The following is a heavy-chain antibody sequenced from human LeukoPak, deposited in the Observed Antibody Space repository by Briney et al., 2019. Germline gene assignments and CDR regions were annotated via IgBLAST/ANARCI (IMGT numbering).Heavy chain of an antibody. CDR1: GGSIRSNNC. V-gene: IGHV4-4*02. J-gene: IGHJ4*02. D-gene: IGHD5-12*01. CDR2: IHHGGST. CDR3: ARKFNGYGGWIDY. Sequence: SETLSLTYAVSGGSIRSNNCWSGVRQPPGKGLELIGEIHHGGSTNYNPSLKSRVTISLDTSKNQLSLKLSSVTAADTAVYYCARKFNGYGGWIDYWAQGTLVTVSS.